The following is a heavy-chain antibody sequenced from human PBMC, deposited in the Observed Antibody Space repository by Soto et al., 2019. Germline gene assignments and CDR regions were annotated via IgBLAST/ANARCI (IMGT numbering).Heavy chain of an antibody. CDR2: INPNSGGT. V-gene: IGHV1-2*04. J-gene: IGHJ5*02. CDR3: AREISAAGTSNWFDP. Sequence: ASVKVSCEASGYTFTGYYMHWVRQAPGQGLEWMGWINPNSGGTNYAQKFQGWVTMTRDTSISTAYMELSRLRSDDTAVYYCAREISAAGTSNWFDPSGQGTLVTV. D-gene: IGHD6-13*01. CDR1: GYTFTGYY.